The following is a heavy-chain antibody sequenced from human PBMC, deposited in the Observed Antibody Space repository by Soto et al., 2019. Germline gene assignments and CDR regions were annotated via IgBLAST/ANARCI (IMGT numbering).Heavy chain of an antibody. D-gene: IGHD3-10*01. CDR2: IYYSGST. CDR3: AREGMGYDAFDI. CDR1: GGSISSYY. Sequence: KPSETLSLTCTVSGGSISSYYWSWIRQPPGKGLEWIGYIYYSGSTNYNPSLKSRVTISVDTSKNQFSLKLSSVTAADTAVYYCAREGMGYDAFDIWGQGTMVTVSS. V-gene: IGHV4-59*01. J-gene: IGHJ3*02.